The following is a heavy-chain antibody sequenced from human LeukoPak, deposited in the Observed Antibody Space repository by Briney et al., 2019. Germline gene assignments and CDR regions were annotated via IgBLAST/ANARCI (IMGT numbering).Heavy chain of an antibody. V-gene: IGHV4-39*01. CDR2: IYYSGST. CDR1: GGSISSSSYY. CDR3: ARRGWFGELLSWFDP. Sequence: SETLSLTCTVSGGSISSSSYYWGWIRPPPGKGLEWIGSIYYSGSTYSNPSLKSRVTISVDTSKNQFSLKLSSVTAADTAVYYCARRGWFGELLSWFDPWGQGTLVTVSS. J-gene: IGHJ5*02. D-gene: IGHD3-10*01.